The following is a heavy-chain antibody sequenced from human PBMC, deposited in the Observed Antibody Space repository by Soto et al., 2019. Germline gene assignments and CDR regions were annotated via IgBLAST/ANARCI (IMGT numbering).Heavy chain of an antibody. CDR2: IIPIVETP. J-gene: IGHJ5*01. Sequence: VASVKVSCKASGGTFNSYDINWVRQAPGQGPEWMGGIIPIVETPKYAQKFQGRVTITADESTNTEYMELSSLRSEDKAMYYCERLSRLNYYDTSGFFKDNWFDPWGQGTLVTVSS. D-gene: IGHD3-22*01. V-gene: IGHV1-69*13. CDR1: GGTFNSYD. CDR3: ERLSRLNYYDTSGFFKDNWFDP.